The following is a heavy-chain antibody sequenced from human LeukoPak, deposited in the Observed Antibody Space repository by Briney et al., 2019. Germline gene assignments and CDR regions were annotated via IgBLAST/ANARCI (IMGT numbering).Heavy chain of an antibody. Sequence: SETLSLTCTVSGGSISSYYWSWIRQPPGKGLEWIGEINHSGSTNYNPSLKSRVTISVDTSKNQFSLKLSSVTAVDTAVYYCASWGGSGGPRNYWGQGTLVTVSS. D-gene: IGHD3-16*01. CDR2: INHSGST. CDR1: GGSISSYY. CDR3: ASWGGSGGPRNY. V-gene: IGHV4-34*01. J-gene: IGHJ4*02.